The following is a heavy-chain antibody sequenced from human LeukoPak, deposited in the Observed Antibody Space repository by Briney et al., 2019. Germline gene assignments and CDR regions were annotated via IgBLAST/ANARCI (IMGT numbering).Heavy chain of an antibody. CDR3: TTDFVAMVTSSDC. V-gene: IGHV3-15*01. Sequence: GGSLRLSCAASGFTFSDYYMSWIRQAPGKGLEWVGRIKSKTDGGTTDYAAPVKGRFTISRDDSKNTLYLQMGSLKTEDTAVYYCTTDFVAMVTSSDCWGQGTLVTVSS. D-gene: IGHD4-23*01. CDR1: GFTFSDYY. J-gene: IGHJ4*02. CDR2: IKSKTDGGTT.